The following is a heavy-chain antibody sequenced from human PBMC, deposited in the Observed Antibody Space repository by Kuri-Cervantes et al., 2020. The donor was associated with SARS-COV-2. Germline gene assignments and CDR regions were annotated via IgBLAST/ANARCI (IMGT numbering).Heavy chain of an antibody. J-gene: IGHJ6*03. V-gene: IGHV4-34*01. Sequence: SESLSPTCTVDAGPFSGHYMSWLRQPPGKGLEWIGEINDIGSNNYNPSLESRVTISVDTSKNQLFLNLSCVTAGDTALYYCARGPWRSEQVGPPYYYYLDVWGKGTTVTVSS. D-gene: IGHD3-16*01. CDR2: INDIGSN. CDR1: AGPFSGHY. CDR3: ARGPWRSEQVGPPYYYYLDV.